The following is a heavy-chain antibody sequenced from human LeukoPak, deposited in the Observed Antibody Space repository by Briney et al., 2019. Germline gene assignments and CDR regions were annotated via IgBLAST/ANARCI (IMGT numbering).Heavy chain of an antibody. CDR1: GFAFSSYA. CDR2: ISNSGGRA. J-gene: IGHJ1*01. D-gene: IGHD6-13*01. V-gene: IGHV3-23*01. CDR3: ANNQIAAAGTGDFQH. Sequence: PRGSLRLSCAASGFAFSSYAMSWVCQPPGKGLEWVSAISNSGGRAIYADSVKGRFTISRDNSKNTLYLQMNSLRAEDTAVYYCANNQIAAAGTGDFQHWGHGTLVTVSS.